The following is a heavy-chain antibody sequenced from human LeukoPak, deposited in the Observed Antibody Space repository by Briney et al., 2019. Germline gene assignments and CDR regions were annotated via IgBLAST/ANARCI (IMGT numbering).Heavy chain of an antibody. J-gene: IGHJ4*02. CDR3: ARTNLFDY. Sequence: PGGSLRLSCAASGFTFSSYAMNWVRQAPGKGLEWVANIKEDGSAKYYVDSVKGRFTISRDNAKKSLDLQMNSLRAEDTAVYYCARTNLFDYWGQGTLVTVSS. CDR1: GFTFSSYA. V-gene: IGHV3-7*04. CDR2: IKEDGSAK.